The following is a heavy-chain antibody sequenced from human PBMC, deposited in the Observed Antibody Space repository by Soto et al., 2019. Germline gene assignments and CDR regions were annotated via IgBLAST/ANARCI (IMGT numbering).Heavy chain of an antibody. CDR3: ATVFEK. V-gene: IGHV3-74*01. CDR2: IDSDGSGT. D-gene: IGHD3-3*01. Sequence: EVQLVESGGGLVQPGGSLRLSCAASGFIFRNYWMHWVRQVPGKGLVWVSRIDSDGSGTSYADSVRGRFTISRDNAENTVHLQMNSLRAEDTAVYYCATVFEKWGQGALGTVSS. CDR1: GFIFRNYW. J-gene: IGHJ4*02.